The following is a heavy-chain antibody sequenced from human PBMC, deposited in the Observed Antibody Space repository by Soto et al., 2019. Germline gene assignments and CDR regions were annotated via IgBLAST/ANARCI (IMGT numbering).Heavy chain of an antibody. CDR3: ASPARGYSGYDSADHYYYYGMDV. CDR2: IWYDGSNK. Sequence: GGSLRLSCAASGFTFSSYGMHWVRQAPGKGLEWVAVIWYDGSNKYYADSVKGRFTISRDNSKNTLYLQMNSLRAEDTAVYYCASPARGYSGYDSADHYYYYGMDVWGQGTTVTVSS. V-gene: IGHV3-33*01. D-gene: IGHD5-12*01. J-gene: IGHJ6*02. CDR1: GFTFSSYG.